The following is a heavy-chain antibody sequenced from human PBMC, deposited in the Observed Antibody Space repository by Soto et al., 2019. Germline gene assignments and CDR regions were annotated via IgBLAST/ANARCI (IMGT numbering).Heavy chain of an antibody. J-gene: IGHJ4*02. CDR2: FIPILGAP. D-gene: IGHD5-18*01. Sequence: ASVKVSCKVSGGTFSSQAISWVRQAPGQRLEWMGVFIPILGAPKYAQNFRDRVTITADESTSTAYMELSSLRSEDTDVYYCARDRGGYSYGYADYWGPGTLVTVSS. CDR1: GGTFSSQA. CDR3: ARDRGGYSYGYADY. V-gene: IGHV1-69*13.